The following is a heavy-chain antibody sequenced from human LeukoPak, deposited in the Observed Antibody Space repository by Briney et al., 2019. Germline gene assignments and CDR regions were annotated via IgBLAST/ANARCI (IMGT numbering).Heavy chain of an antibody. CDR3: ARDSSPISGWFDY. CDR1: GDSISTSSSY. Sequence: PSETLSLTCSVSGDSISTSSSYWGWIRQPPGKGLEWIGSIYYSGSTYYNTSLKSRVTISVDTSKNQFSLKLNSVTAADTAVYYCARDSSPISGWFDYWGQGTLVTVSS. D-gene: IGHD6-19*01. J-gene: IGHJ4*02. V-gene: IGHV4-39*02. CDR2: IYYSGST.